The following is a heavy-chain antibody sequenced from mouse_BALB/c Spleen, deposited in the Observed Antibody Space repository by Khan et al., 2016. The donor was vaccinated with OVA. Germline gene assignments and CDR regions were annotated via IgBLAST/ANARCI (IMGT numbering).Heavy chain of an antibody. CDR2: ISSAADYT. D-gene: IGHD4-1*01. J-gene: IGHJ3*01. Sequence: EVELVESGGDLVKPGGSPKLSCAASGFTFSSYSMSWVRQIPDKRLEWVATISSAADYTYYPDSVKGRFTISRDNAKNTLYLQMSSLKSEDTAMYYCASHLTGSFAYWGQGTLVTVS. CDR3: ASHLTGSFAY. V-gene: IGHV5-6*01. CDR1: GFTFSSYS.